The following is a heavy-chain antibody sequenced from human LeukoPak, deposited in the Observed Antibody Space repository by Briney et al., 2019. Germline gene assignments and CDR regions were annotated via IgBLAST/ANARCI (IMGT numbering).Heavy chain of an antibody. Sequence: GGSLRLSCAASGSTFSSYSMNWVRQAPGKGLEWVSSISSSSSYIYYADSLKGRFTTSRDNAKNSLYLQMNSLRAEDTAVYYCARVFYSSGPDYWGQGTLVTVSS. V-gene: IGHV3-21*01. D-gene: IGHD3-22*01. CDR1: GSTFSSYS. CDR2: ISSSSSYI. J-gene: IGHJ4*02. CDR3: ARVFYSSGPDY.